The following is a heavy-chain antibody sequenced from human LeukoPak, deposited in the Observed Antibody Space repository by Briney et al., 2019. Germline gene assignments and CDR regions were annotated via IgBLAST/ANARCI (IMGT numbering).Heavy chain of an antibody. V-gene: IGHV4-61*01. CDR3: ARDLRIQDAFDI. CDR1: GGSVSSGSYY. J-gene: IGHJ3*02. D-gene: IGHD3-16*01. CDR2: IYYSGST. Sequence: SETLSLTCTVSGGSVSSGSYYWSWIRQPPGMGLEWIGYIYYSGSTNYNPSLKSRVTISVDTPKNQFSLKLSSVTAADTAVYYCARDLRIQDAFDIWGQGTMVTVSS.